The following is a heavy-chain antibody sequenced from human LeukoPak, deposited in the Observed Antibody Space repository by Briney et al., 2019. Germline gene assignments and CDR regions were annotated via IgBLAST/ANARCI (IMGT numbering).Heavy chain of an antibody. CDR3: AKVGGSGRYWHFDL. D-gene: IGHD6-19*01. Sequence: GGTLRLSCEASGFTFSTYGMTWVRQAPGKGLEWVSAITGRGDYTYYPDSVKGRVTISRDNSKNTLYLQMNGLRAEDTAVYYCAKVGGSGRYWHFDLWGRGTLVTVSS. V-gene: IGHV3-23*01. CDR2: ITGRGDYT. J-gene: IGHJ2*01. CDR1: GFTFSTYG.